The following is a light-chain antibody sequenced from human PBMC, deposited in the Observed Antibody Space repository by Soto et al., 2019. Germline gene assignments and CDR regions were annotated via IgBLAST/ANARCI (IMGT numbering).Light chain of an antibody. V-gene: IGLV2-14*01. J-gene: IGLJ1*01. CDR1: SSDVGGYNS. CDR2: DVS. CDR3: SSYTSSNTYV. Sequence: QSALTQYASVSGSPGQSIAISCTGTSSDVGGYNSVSWYQQHPGKAPKLMIYDVSDRPSGVSNRFSGSKSGNTASLTISGLQAEDEADYYCSSYTSSNTYVFGTGTKVTVL.